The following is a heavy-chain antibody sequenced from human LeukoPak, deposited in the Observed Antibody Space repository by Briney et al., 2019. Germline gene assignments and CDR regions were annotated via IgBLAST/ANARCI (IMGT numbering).Heavy chain of an antibody. CDR2: ISSSSSTI. D-gene: IGHD3-22*01. J-gene: IGHJ3*02. Sequence: GGSLRLSCAASGFTFSSYSMNWVRPAPGKGVAWVSYISSSSSTIYYADSVKGRFTISRDNAKNSLYLQMNSLRAEDTAVYYCARGWYYDSSGDAFDIWGRGTMVTVSS. CDR3: ARGWYYDSSGDAFDI. CDR1: GFTFSSYS. V-gene: IGHV3-48*01.